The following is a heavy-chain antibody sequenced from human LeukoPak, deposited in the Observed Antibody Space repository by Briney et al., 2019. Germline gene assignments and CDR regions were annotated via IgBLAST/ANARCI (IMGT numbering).Heavy chain of an antibody. CDR2: IKEDGSQK. J-gene: IGHJ4*02. D-gene: IGHD3-16*01. Sequence: GGSLRLSCAASGFTCSNYWINWVRQAPGKGLEWVANIKEDGSQKYYVESVKGRFTVSRDNAKNSVYLQVSSLRDADTGVYYCARGLNTSPGIDYWGQGTLVTVSS. CDR1: GFTCSNYW. CDR3: ARGLNTSPGIDY. V-gene: IGHV3-7*01.